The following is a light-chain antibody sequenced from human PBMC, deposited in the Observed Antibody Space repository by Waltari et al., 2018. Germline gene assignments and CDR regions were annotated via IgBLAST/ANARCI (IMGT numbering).Light chain of an antibody. CDR3: QHYLRLPVT. J-gene: IGKJ1*01. Sequence: ETVLTHSPGTPSLSPGETATVSCRASQRVSRALAWYQQKPGQAPRLLIYGASTRATGIPDRFSGSGSGTDFSLTISRLEPDDFAVYYCQHYLRLPVTFGQGTTVEI. CDR1: QRVSRA. CDR2: GAS. V-gene: IGKV3-20*01.